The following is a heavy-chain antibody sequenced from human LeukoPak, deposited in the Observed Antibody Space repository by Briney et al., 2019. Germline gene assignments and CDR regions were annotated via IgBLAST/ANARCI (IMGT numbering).Heavy chain of an antibody. V-gene: IGHV1-24*01. D-gene: IGHD2-15*01. J-gene: IGHJ4*02. CDR1: GYTLTELS. CDR3: ARDTYCSGGSCYMRFDY. Sequence: REASVSVSCKVSGYTLTELSMHWVRQAPGKGREGRGGFDPEDGETIYAQKFQGRVTMTTDTSTSTAYMELRSLRSDDTAVYYCARDTYCSGGSCYMRFDYWGQGTLVTVSS. CDR2: FDPEDGET.